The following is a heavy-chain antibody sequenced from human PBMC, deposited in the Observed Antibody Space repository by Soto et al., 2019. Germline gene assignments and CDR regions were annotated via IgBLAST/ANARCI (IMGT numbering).Heavy chain of an antibody. CDR1: GYTFTSYA. V-gene: IGHV1-3*01. CDR2: IHAGNGNT. J-gene: IGHJ6*02. D-gene: IGHD6-13*01. Sequence: ASVKVSCKASGYTFTSYAMHWVRQAPGQRLEWMGWIHAGNGNTKYSQKFQGRVTMTRDTSASTAYMELSSLRSDDTAVYYCARDRIQLVSDYGMDVWGQGTTVTVSS. CDR3: ARDRIQLVSDYGMDV.